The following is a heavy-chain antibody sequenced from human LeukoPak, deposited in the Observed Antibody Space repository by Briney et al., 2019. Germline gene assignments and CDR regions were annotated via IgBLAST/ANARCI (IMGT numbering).Heavy chain of an antibody. CDR3: AREGYYFGSGSLRDVFDI. J-gene: IGHJ3*02. CDR2: ISSSGSTI. CDR1: GFTFSDYH. D-gene: IGHD3-10*01. Sequence: GGSLRLSCAASGFTFSDYHMNWIRQAPGKGLEWVSYISSSGSTIYYADSVKGRFTISRDNAKNSLSLQMNSLRAEDTAFYYCAREGYYFGSGSLRDVFDIWGQGTMVIVSS. V-gene: IGHV3-11*01.